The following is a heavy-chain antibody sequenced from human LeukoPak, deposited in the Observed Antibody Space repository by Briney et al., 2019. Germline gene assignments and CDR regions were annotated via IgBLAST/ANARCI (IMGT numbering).Heavy chain of an antibody. Sequence: PGGSLRLSCAASGFIFSTYWMSWVRLAPGKGLEWVANINQDGSETFYVDSVKGRFTISRDNAKTSLYLQMNSLRVEDTAVYYCVRDGYTGSYYDYWGQGTLVTVSS. D-gene: IGHD1-26*01. CDR3: VRDGYTGSYYDY. CDR2: INQDGSET. J-gene: IGHJ4*02. V-gene: IGHV3-7*05. CDR1: GFIFSTYW.